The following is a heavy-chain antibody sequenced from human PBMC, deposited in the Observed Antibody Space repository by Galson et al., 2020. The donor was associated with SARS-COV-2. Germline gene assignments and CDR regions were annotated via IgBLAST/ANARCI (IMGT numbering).Heavy chain of an antibody. CDR2: IYYSGST. J-gene: IGHJ4*02. CDR3: ARDPQPGYCSSTSCSPYFFDY. CDR1: GGSISSYY. Sequence: SETLSLTCTVSGGSISSYYWSWIRQPPGKGLEWIGYIYYSGSTNYNPSLKSRVTISVDKSKNQFSLKLSSVTSADTAVYYCARDPQPGYCSSTSCSPYFFDYWGQGTLVTVSS. D-gene: IGHD2-2*01. V-gene: IGHV4-59*01.